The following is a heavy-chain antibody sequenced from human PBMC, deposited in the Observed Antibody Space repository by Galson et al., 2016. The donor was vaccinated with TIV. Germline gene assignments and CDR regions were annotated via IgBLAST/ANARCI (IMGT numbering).Heavy chain of an antibody. Sequence: SVKVSCKASGYTFTSFDISWIRRAPGQGLGWMGWMSPSNGNTGYAQKFRGRITMTRHPSTTTVYMELSGLTSEDTAVYYCARGHYYDSSGYSFDFWGQGTLVTVSS. J-gene: IGHJ4*02. CDR2: MSPSNGNT. D-gene: IGHD3-22*01. V-gene: IGHV1-8*01. CDR1: GYTFTSFD. CDR3: ARGHYYDSSGYSFDF.